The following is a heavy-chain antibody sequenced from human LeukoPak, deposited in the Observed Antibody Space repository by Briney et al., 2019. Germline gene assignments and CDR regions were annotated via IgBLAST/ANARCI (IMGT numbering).Heavy chain of an antibody. D-gene: IGHD6-19*01. Sequence: GGTLRLSCAASGFTFSSHGMSWVRQAPGKGLEWVSTISGSGDYTYYADSVKGRFTISRDNSKNTLYLQMGSLRAEDMAVYYCARDPLLSSGWYLTPYYFDYWGQGTLVTVSS. CDR3: ARDPLLSSGWYLTPYYFDY. J-gene: IGHJ4*02. V-gene: IGHV3-23*01. CDR1: GFTFSSHG. CDR2: ISGSGDYT.